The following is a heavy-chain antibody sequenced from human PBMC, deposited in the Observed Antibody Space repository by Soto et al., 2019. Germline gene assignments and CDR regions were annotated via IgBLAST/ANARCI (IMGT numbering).Heavy chain of an antibody. Sequence: PGGSLRLSCAASGFTFSNYGMSWVRQAPGKGLEWISSTSPSSSTKFYADSVKGRFTISRDNAKNSLYLQMNSLRAEDTAVYYCARGITFGSSGYYYFDYWGQGTLVTAPQ. CDR1: GFTFSNYG. D-gene: IGHD3-22*01. J-gene: IGHJ4*02. V-gene: IGHV3-48*04. CDR3: ARGITFGSSGYYYFDY. CDR2: TSPSSSTK.